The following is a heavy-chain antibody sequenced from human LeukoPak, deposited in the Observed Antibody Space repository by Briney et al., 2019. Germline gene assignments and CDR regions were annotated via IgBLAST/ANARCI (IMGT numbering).Heavy chain of an antibody. D-gene: IGHD6-13*01. CDR2: IGSSSSPI. V-gene: IGHV3-48*01. J-gene: IGHJ4*02. Sequence: GESLRLSCAASGFTFSSHWMTWIRQAPGKGLEWLSYIGSSSSPIYYADSVKGRFTVSRDNAKNSLYLEMNSLRAEDTALYYCARDLGGSWFYYWGQGTLVTVSS. CDR1: GFTFSSHW. CDR3: ARDLGGSWFYY.